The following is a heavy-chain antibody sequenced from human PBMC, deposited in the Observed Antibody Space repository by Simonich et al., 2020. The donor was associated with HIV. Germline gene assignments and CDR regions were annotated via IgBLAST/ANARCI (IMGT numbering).Heavy chain of an antibody. D-gene: IGHD2-2*01. Sequence: EVQLVESGGGLVKPGGSLRLSCAASGFTFSSYSMNWVRQAPGKGLEWVYTITSSSSYIYYADSGKGRFTISRENAKNSLYLQMNSLRAEDTAVYYCARDGRKGSSTSCSDYWGQGTLVTVSS. V-gene: IGHV3-21*01. J-gene: IGHJ4*02. CDR2: ITSSSSYI. CDR3: ARDGRKGSSTSCSDY. CDR1: GFTFSSYS.